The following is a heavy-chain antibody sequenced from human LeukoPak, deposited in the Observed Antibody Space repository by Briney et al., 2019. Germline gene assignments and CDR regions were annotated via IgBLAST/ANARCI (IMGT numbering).Heavy chain of an antibody. CDR1: GGSFSGYY. Sequence: SSETLSLTCAVYGGSFSGYYWSWIRQPPGKGLEWIGEINHSGSTNYNPSLKSRVTISVDTSKNQFSLKLSSVTAADTAVYYCARRPLGSGYYRHAFDIWGQGTMVTVSS. CDR3: ARRPLGSGYYRHAFDI. D-gene: IGHD3-22*01. CDR2: INHSGST. V-gene: IGHV4-34*01. J-gene: IGHJ3*02.